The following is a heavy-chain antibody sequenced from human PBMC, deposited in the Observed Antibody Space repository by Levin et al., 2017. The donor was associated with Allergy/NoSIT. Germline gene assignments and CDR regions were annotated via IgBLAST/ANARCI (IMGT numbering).Heavy chain of an antibody. J-gene: IGHJ4*02. CDR3: ATDRGWYSFDN. D-gene: IGHD6-19*01. CDR1: AFTFNHYW. CDR2: IKPDGSEK. Sequence: PGGSLRLSCAASAFTFNHYWMAWVRQAPGKGLQWVANIKPDGSEKYYLDSVKGRFTISRDNAKNSLYLQLSSLRAEDTALYYCATDRGWYSFDNWGLGTLVTVSS. V-gene: IGHV3-7*01.